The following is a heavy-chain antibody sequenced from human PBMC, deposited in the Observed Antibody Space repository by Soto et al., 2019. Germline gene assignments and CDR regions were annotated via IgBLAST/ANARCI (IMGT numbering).Heavy chain of an antibody. J-gene: IGHJ4*02. Sequence: SVKVSCKASGYTFTSYDINWVRQATGQGLEWMGWMNPNSGNTGYAQKFQGRVTTTRNTSISTAYMELSSLRSEDTAVYYCARERTVAGNDYWGQGTLVTVSS. CDR1: GYTFTSYD. CDR2: MNPNSGNT. D-gene: IGHD6-19*01. V-gene: IGHV1-8*01. CDR3: ARERTVAGNDY.